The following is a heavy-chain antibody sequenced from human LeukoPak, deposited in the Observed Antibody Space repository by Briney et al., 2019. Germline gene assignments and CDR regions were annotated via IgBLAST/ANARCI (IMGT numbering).Heavy chain of an antibody. D-gene: IGHD6-13*01. Sequence: ASVTVSCKASGYTFTVYYMHWVRQAPGQGLEWMGWINPNSGGTNYAQKFQGRVTMTRDTSISTAYMELSRLRSDDTAVYYCARGIAAATVNRDYWGQGTLVTVSS. CDR2: INPNSGGT. J-gene: IGHJ4*02. CDR1: GYTFTVYY. CDR3: ARGIAAATVNRDY. V-gene: IGHV1-2*02.